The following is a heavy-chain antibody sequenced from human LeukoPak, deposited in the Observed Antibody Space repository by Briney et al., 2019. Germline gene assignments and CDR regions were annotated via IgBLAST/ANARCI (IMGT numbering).Heavy chain of an antibody. Sequence: GGSLRLSCVASGFTFRDSWMTWVRQIPGKGLEWVADIKTDGSEKYYVDSVKGRFTISRDNTRNSLYLQMSSLRVEDTAVFYCARGGTWWVDCWGQGTLVTVSS. V-gene: IGHV3-7*01. CDR1: GFTFRDSW. D-gene: IGHD2-15*01. J-gene: IGHJ4*02. CDR3: ARGGTWWVDC. CDR2: IKTDGSEK.